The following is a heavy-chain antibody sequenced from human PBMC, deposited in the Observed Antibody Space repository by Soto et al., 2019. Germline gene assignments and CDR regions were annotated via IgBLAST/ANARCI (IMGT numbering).Heavy chain of an antibody. CDR1: GGSFSGYY. CDR3: ARGGYSSGYGWFDP. Sequence: PSETLSLTCAVNGGSFSGYYWSLIRQPPGKGLEWIGEIYHSGSTNYNPSLKSRVTISVDTSKNQFSLRLTSVTAADTGVYYCARGGYSSGYGWFDPWGQGTPVTVSS. CDR2: IYHSGST. V-gene: IGHV4-34*01. J-gene: IGHJ5*02. D-gene: IGHD6-19*01.